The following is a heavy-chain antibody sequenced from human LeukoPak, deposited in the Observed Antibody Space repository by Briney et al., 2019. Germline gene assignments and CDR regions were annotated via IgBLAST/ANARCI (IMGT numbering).Heavy chain of an antibody. V-gene: IGHV4-59*11. Sequence: PETLSLTCTVSGVSISDHYWSWIRQPPGKGLEWIGYIYYSGSTNYNPSLKSRVTISVDTSKSQFSLKLSSVTAADTAVYYCARTNFDFTSHDYWGQGTLGTVSS. CDR1: GVSISDHY. D-gene: IGHD3-9*01. J-gene: IGHJ4*02. CDR3: ARTNFDFTSHDY. CDR2: IYYSGST.